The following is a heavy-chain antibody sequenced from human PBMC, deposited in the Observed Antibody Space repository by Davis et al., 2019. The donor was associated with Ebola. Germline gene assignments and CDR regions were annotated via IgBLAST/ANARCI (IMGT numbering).Heavy chain of an antibody. V-gene: IGHV3-53*01. J-gene: IGHJ4*02. CDR3: ARSLGDIVLVPAALVPDY. CDR1: GFIVSNNY. Sequence: GESLKISCAASGFIVSNNYMSWVRQAPGKGLEWVSVIYSGGTTNYADSVKGRFTISRDNAKNSLYLQMNSLRDEDTAVYFCARSLGDIVLVPAALVPDYWGQGTLVTVSS. CDR2: IYSGGTT. D-gene: IGHD2-2*01.